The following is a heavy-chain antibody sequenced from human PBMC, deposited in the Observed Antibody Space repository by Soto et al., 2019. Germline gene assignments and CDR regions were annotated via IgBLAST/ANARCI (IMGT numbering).Heavy chain of an antibody. CDR1: GASISSGGYY. V-gene: IGHV4-31*02. D-gene: IGHD6-13*01. J-gene: IGHJ6*02. Sequence: SETLSLTCTVSGASISSGGYYWSWIRQHAGKGWEWIGYIYYSETTYYNPSPKRRVTLTIDTSKNQFSLKLSSLTAADTAAYYCARDNGVAAGTASGMDVWGQGTTVTVSS. CDR2: IYYSETT. CDR3: ARDNGVAAGTASGMDV.